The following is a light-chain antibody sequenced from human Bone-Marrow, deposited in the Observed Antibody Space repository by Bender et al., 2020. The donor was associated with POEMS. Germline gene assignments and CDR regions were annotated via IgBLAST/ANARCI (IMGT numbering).Light chain of an antibody. Sequence: SYEMNQPPSVSVSPGQTAAITCSGEKLGDKYVCWYQQRPGQSPKLVIYEDTKRPSGTPDRFSGSNSGNTATLTITGLQAEDEADYYCSAHVDWNKLWVFGGGTKLTVL. V-gene: IGLV3-1*01. CDR3: SAHVDWNKLWV. CDR1: KLGDKY. J-gene: IGLJ3*02. CDR2: EDT.